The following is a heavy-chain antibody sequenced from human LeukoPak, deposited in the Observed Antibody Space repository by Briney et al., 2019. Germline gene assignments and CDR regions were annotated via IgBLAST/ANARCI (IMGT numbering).Heavy chain of an antibody. CDR2: ISWNSGSI. CDR1: GFTFDDYA. J-gene: IGHJ3*02. Sequence: PGGSLRLSCAASGFTFDDYAMHWVRQAPGKGLEWVSGISWNSGSIGCADSVKGRFTISRDNAKNSLYLQMNSLRAEDTALYYCAKDKGRNYYDSSGYDAFDIWGQGTMVTVSS. V-gene: IGHV3-9*01. CDR3: AKDKGRNYYDSSGYDAFDI. D-gene: IGHD3-22*01.